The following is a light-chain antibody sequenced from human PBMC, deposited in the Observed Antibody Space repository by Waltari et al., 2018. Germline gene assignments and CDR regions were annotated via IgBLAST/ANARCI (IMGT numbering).Light chain of an antibody. J-gene: IGKJ1*01. CDR3: QHYVRLPAT. CDR1: QSVRGS. CDR2: GAS. Sequence: EIVLTQSPGTLSLSPGERATLSCRASQSVRGSLAWYQQKAGPAPRLLIYGASSRATGIPDRFSGGGSGTDFSLTISRLEPEDFAVYYCQHYVRLPATFGQGTKVEI. V-gene: IGKV3-20*01.